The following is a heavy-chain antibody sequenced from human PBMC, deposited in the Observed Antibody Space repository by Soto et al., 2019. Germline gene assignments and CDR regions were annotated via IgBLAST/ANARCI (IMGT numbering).Heavy chain of an antibody. CDR2: INPSGGST. Sequence: QVQLVQSGAEVKKPGASVKVSCKASGYTFTSYYMHWVRQAPGQGLEWMGIINPSGGSTSYAQKFQGRVTMTRDTSTSTVYMELSSLRSEDTAVYYCARERSIAVAGNWFDPWGQGTLVTVSS. D-gene: IGHD6-19*01. CDR1: GYTFTSYY. V-gene: IGHV1-46*01. J-gene: IGHJ5*02. CDR3: ARERSIAVAGNWFDP.